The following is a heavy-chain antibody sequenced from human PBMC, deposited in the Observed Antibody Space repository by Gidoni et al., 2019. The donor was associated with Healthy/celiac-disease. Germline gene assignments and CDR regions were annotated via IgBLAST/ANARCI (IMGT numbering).Heavy chain of an antibody. Sequence: QVQLVQSGAEVKKPGASVKVSCKASGYTFTSYDINRVRQATGQGLEWMGGMNPNRCNTGYAQKFQGSVTLTRNTSISTAYMELSSLRSEDTAVYYCARVIRGYSYGYDSFDIWGQGTMVTVSS. CDR1: GYTFTSYD. D-gene: IGHD5-18*01. CDR2: MNPNRCNT. CDR3: ARVIRGYSYGYDSFDI. J-gene: IGHJ3*02. V-gene: IGHV1-8*01.